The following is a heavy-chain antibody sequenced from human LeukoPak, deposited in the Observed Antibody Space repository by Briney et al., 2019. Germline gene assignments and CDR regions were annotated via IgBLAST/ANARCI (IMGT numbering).Heavy chain of an antibody. V-gene: IGHV1-18*01. Sequence: ASVKVSCKASGYTFTSYGISLVRQAPGQGLEWMGWISTYNGNTNYAQNLQGRDTMTTDTSTSTAYMELTSLRSDDTAVYYCARDTGYYDSSGYSYWGQGTLVTVSS. CDR3: ARDTGYYDSSGYSY. J-gene: IGHJ4*02. CDR1: GYTFTSYG. D-gene: IGHD3-22*01. CDR2: ISTYNGNT.